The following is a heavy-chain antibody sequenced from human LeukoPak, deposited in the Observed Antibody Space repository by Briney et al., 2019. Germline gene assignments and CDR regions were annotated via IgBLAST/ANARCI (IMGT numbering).Heavy chain of an antibody. J-gene: IGHJ4*02. D-gene: IGHD3-22*01. CDR1: GGSICSYY. V-gene: IGHV4-4*07. Sequence: PSETLSVTCIASGGSICSYYWSWIRQPAGKGLEWIGRMYSSGITNYNPSLKSRITMSLDTSKNQFFLKLSSVTAADTAVYFCARSSGSISLFDSWGPGILVTVSS. CDR3: ARSSGSISLFDS. CDR2: MYSSGIT.